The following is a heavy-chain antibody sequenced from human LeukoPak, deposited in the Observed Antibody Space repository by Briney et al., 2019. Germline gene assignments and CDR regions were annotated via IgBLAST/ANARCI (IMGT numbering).Heavy chain of an antibody. CDR3: AKDSYSKGDF. J-gene: IGHJ4*02. Sequence: GGSLRLSCAASGCTFSYHWMTWVRQAPGKGLEWVANIKNDGAVKNYVDSVKGRFTISRDNAKNSLYLQMNSLRAEDTAVYYCAKDSYSKGDFWGQGVLVTVSS. V-gene: IGHV3-7*01. CDR1: GCTFSYHW. CDR2: IKNDGAVK. D-gene: IGHD6-13*01.